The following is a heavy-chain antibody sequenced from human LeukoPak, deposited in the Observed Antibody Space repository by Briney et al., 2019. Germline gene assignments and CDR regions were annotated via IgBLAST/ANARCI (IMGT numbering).Heavy chain of an antibody. Sequence: PGGSLRLSCAASGFTFSSYAMSWVRQAPGKGLEWVSAISGSGGSTYYADSVKGRFTISRDSSKNTLYLQMNSLRAEDTAVYYCVTDSSSGYRIIDYWGQGTLVTVSS. J-gene: IGHJ4*02. D-gene: IGHD6-13*01. CDR2: ISGSGGST. V-gene: IGHV3-23*01. CDR3: VTDSSSGYRIIDY. CDR1: GFTFSSYA.